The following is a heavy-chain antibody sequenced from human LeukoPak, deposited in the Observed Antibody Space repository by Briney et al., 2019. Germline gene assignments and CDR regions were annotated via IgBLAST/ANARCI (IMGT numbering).Heavy chain of an antibody. CDR2: IYYSGST. V-gene: IGHV4-59*08. Sequence: PSETLSLTCTVSGGSISSYYWSWIRQPPGKGLEWIGYIYYSGSTNYNPSLKSRVTISVDTSKNQFSLKLSSVTAADTAVYYCARRGDGYNSVDYWGQGTLVTVSS. J-gene: IGHJ4*02. CDR3: ARRGDGYNSVDY. D-gene: IGHD5-24*01. CDR1: GGSISSYY.